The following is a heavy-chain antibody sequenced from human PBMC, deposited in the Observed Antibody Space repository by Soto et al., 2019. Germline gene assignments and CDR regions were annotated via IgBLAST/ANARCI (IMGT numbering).Heavy chain of an antibody. J-gene: IGHJ4*02. Sequence: SVKVSCKASGGTFSSYAISWVRQAPGQGLEWMGGIIPIFGTANYAQKFQGRVTITADESTSTAYMELSSLRSEDTAVYYCAREVMDTAVGGYFDYWGQGTLVTVSS. CDR3: AREVMDTAVGGYFDY. CDR1: GGTFSSYA. D-gene: IGHD5-18*01. CDR2: IIPIFGTA. V-gene: IGHV1-69*13.